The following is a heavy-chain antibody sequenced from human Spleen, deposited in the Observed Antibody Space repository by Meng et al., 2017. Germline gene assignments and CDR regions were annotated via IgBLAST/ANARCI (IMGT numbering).Heavy chain of an antibody. D-gene: IGHD3-9*01. Sequence: QQPLQVSGPRLVQPSRALPLSSNVSGRRNIPKHFSWYWTRQPPERGLEWIGYIYHSGTTSSHPSLKSRITISLDTSQNKFSLEVASVTAADTAVYYCARQLRYFDWFDLWGQGTLVTVSS. CDR1: GRRNIPKHFS. J-gene: IGHJ5*02. V-gene: IGHV4-30-4*01. CDR3: ARQLRYFDWFDL. CDR2: IYHSGTT.